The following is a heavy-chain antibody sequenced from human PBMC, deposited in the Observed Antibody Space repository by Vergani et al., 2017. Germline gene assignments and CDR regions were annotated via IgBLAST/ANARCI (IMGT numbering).Heavy chain of an antibody. Sequence: EVQLVESGGGLIHPGGSLRLSCEGSGFSFSGYWMHWVRQSPETGLVWVSRIKSDGTITNYADSVKGRFTISRDNAKNTLYLEMNSLRGDDTAIYYCVRARCSGPCFMSNWFDSWCQGTLVTVSS. J-gene: IGHJ5*01. CDR1: GFSFSGYW. CDR2: IKSDGTIT. D-gene: IGHD5-12*01. CDR3: VRARCSGPCFMSNWFDS. V-gene: IGHV3-74*01.